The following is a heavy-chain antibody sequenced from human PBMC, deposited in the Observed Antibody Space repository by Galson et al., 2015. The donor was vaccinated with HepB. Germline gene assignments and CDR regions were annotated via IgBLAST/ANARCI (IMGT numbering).Heavy chain of an antibody. Sequence: SLRLSCAASGFTFSSYGMHWVRQAPGKGLEWVAVIWYDGSNKYYADSVKGRFTISRDNSKNTLYLQMNSLRAEDTAVYYCARERHEYSNYPRYYYYYYYMDAWGKGTTVTVSS. D-gene: IGHD4-11*01. J-gene: IGHJ6*03. CDR3: ARERHEYSNYPRYYYYYYYMDA. CDR2: IWYDGSNK. CDR1: GFTFSSYG. V-gene: IGHV3-33*01.